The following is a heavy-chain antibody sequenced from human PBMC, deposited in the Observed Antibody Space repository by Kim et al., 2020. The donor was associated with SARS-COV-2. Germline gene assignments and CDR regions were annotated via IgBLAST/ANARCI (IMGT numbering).Heavy chain of an antibody. CDR3: ARPGRGGYYFDY. CDR1: GGSISSSSYY. Sequence: SETLSLTCTVSGGSISSSSYYWGWIRQPPGKGLEWIGSIYYSGSTYYNPSLKSRVTISVDTSKNQFSLKLSSVTAADTAVYYCARPGRGGYYFDYWGQGTLVTVSS. CDR2: IYYSGST. D-gene: IGHD3-10*01. J-gene: IGHJ4*02. V-gene: IGHV4-39*01.